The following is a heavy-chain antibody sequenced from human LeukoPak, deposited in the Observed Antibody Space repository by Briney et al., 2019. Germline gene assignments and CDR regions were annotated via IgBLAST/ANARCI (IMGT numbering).Heavy chain of an antibody. Sequence: SETLSLTCSVSGDSFSSSSHHWGWIRQPPGKGLEWIGSINYSGTTYYNPSLKSRVTISVDTSKNQFSLRLSSVTVADTAVYYCARLSIVGATTSYYLDLWRKGTTVTVSS. CDR1: GDSFSSSSHH. V-gene: IGHV4-39*01. D-gene: IGHD1-26*01. J-gene: IGHJ6*03. CDR3: ARLSIVGATTSYYLDL. CDR2: INYSGTT.